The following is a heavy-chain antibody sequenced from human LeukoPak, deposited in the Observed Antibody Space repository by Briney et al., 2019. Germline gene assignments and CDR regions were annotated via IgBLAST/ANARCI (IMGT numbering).Heavy chain of an antibody. D-gene: IGHD3-10*01. CDR2: INGSGDVT. Sequence: GGSLRLSCAVSGFVFSHYTMTWVRQGPGKGLEWVSSINGSGDVTLYADSVMGRFTISRDNAKNTVSLQMNNLRAEDTAVYYCAKSDCGSDGCKLLNYWGXGTLVTASS. CDR1: GFVFSHYT. J-gene: IGHJ4*01. V-gene: IGHV3-23*01. CDR3: AKSDCGSDGCKLLNY.